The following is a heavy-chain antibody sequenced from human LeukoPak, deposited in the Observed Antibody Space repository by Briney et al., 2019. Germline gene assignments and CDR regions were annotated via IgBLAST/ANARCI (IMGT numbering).Heavy chain of an antibody. CDR2: IKPDGTKK. Sequence: GGSLRLSCATSGFTFSTYWMTWVRQAPGKGLEWVANIKPDGTKKSYADFVEGRFTISGDNAKNSLYLQMRSLRAEDTAVYYCANSPMILDGHYWGHGTLVTVSS. D-gene: IGHD3-22*01. CDR1: GFTFSTYW. CDR3: ANSPMILDGHY. J-gene: IGHJ4*01. V-gene: IGHV3-7*01.